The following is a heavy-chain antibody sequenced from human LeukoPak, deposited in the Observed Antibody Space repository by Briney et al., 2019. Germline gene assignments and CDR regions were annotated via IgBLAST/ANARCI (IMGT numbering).Heavy chain of an antibody. CDR1: GGSISSYY. D-gene: IGHD2/OR15-2a*01. Sequence: SSETLSLTCTVSGGSISSYYWNWIRQPAGKGLEWIGRIYYSGSTNYNPSLKSRVTISVDTSKNQFSLKLSSVTAADTAVYYCARSAWVLQYHFDYWGQGTLVTVSS. CDR2: IYYSGST. V-gene: IGHV4-4*07. J-gene: IGHJ4*02. CDR3: ARSAWVLQYHFDY.